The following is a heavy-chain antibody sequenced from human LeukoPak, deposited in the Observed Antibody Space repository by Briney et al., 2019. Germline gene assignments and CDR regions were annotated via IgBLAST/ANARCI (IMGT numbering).Heavy chain of an antibody. J-gene: IGHJ6*02. CDR3: AKDYCSSTSCPDYYGLDV. V-gene: IGHV3-30*18. D-gene: IGHD2-2*01. CDR2: ISYDGSNK. Sequence: PGGSLRLSCAASGFTFSTYGMHWVRQAPGKGLEWVAVISYDGSNKFYAASVKGRFTISRDNSKNTLYVQMNSLRAEDTAVYYCAKDYCSSTSCPDYYGLDVWGQGTTVTVSS. CDR1: GFTFSTYG.